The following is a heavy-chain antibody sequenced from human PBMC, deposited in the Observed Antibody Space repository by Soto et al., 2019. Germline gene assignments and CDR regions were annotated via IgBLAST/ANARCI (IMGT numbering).Heavy chain of an antibody. J-gene: IGHJ5*02. CDR3: ARDYYDSSGYSNNWFDA. D-gene: IGHD3-22*01. CDR1: GYTFTGYY. CDR2: INPNSGGT. V-gene: IGHV1-2*02. Sequence: ASVKVSCKASGYTFTGYYMHWGRQAPGQGLEGMGWINPNSGGTNYAQKFQGRVTMTRDTSISTAYMELSRLRSDDTALYYCARDYYDSSGYSNNWFDAWGQGTLVTVSS.